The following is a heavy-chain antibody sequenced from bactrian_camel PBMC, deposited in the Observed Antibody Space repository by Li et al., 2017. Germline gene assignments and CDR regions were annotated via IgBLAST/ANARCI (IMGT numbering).Heavy chain of an antibody. J-gene: IGHJ6*01. Sequence: VESGGGSVQAGGSLRLSCAASGFPFDRYWMYWVRQAPGKGLEWVSTISIGGGSTYYADSVKGRFTISRDNAKNTLYLQLNSLKTEDTAMYYCAKDPGGGRWPSAFGYWGQGTQVTVS. V-gene: IGHV3S1*01. CDR3: AKDPGGGRWPSAFGY. D-gene: IGHD2*01. CDR1: GFPFDRYW. CDR2: ISIGGGST.